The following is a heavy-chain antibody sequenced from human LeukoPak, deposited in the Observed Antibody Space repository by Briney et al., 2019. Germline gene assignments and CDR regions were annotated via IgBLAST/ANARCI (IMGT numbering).Heavy chain of an antibody. CDR3: ARDPPRYCSGGSCLYD. J-gene: IGHJ4*02. CDR1: GFTFSDYY. Sequence: GSLRLSCAASGFTFSDYYMSWIRQAPGKGLEWIGRIYTSGSTNYNPSLKSRVTISVDTSKNQFSLKLSSVTAADAAVYYCARDPPRYCSGGSCLYDWGQGTLVTVSS. V-gene: IGHV4-4*08. CDR2: IYTSGST. D-gene: IGHD2-15*01.